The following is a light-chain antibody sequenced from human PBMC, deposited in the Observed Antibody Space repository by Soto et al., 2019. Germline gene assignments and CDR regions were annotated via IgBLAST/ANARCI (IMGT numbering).Light chain of an antibody. CDR3: KSYAGSNTYV. J-gene: IGLJ1*01. CDR1: TNDIGVYDF. V-gene: IGLV2-8*01. CDR2: EVV. Sequence: QSVLTQPPSASGSPGQSVTISCTGTTNDIGVYDFVSWYQHHPGKAPRLIIYEVVRRPSGVPDRFSGSKSGNTASLTVSGLQAADEADYFCKSYAGSNTYVFGSGTKLTVL.